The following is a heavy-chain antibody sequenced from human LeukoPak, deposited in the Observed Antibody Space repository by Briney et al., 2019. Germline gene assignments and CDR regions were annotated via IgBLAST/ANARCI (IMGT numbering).Heavy chain of an antibody. J-gene: IGHJ4*02. D-gene: IGHD3-22*01. Sequence: GGSLRLSCAASGFTFSSYGMSWVRQAPGKGLECVSVIYSGGNTYYTDSVKGRFTISRDNSKNTLYLQMNSLRAEDTAVYYCARKTDSGGQGDYWGPGTLVTVSS. CDR2: IYSGGNT. CDR3: ARKTDSGGQGDY. CDR1: GFTFSSYG. V-gene: IGHV3-66*01.